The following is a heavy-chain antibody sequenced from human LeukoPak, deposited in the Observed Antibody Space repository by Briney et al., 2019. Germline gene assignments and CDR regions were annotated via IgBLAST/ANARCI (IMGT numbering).Heavy chain of an antibody. D-gene: IGHD1-26*01. CDR1: GDSINSLDL. V-gene: IGHV4-4*02. CDR3: GRGIMGEFDY. Sequence: SGTLSLTCTVSGDSINSLDLWSWVRQPPGKGLEWIGITYNTGRNHYNPSLKSRVTISVETSKNQFTLKLNSVTAADTAVYYCGRGIMGEFDYWGQGTLVTVSS. CDR2: TYNTGRN. J-gene: IGHJ4*02.